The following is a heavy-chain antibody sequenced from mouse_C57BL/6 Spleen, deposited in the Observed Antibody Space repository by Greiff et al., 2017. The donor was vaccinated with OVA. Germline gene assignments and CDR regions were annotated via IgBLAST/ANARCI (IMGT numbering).Heavy chain of an antibody. CDR2: IYPRSGNT. D-gene: IGHD3-2*01. CDR1: GYTFTSYG. V-gene: IGHV1-81*01. J-gene: IGHJ4*01. Sequence: QVQLQQSGAELARPGASVKLSCKASGYTFTSYGISWVKQRTGQGLEWIGEIYPRSGNTYYNEKFKGKATLTADNSSSTAYMVLRSLTSDDSAVYFCARSDSSGQYYYAMDYWGQGTSVTVSS. CDR3: ARSDSSGQYYYAMDY.